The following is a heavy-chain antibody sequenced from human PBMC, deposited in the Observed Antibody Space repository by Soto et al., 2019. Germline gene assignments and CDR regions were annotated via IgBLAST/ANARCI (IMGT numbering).Heavy chain of an antibody. CDR2: ISYDGSNK. V-gene: IGHV3-30*18. CDR1: GFTFSSYG. D-gene: IGHD2-2*03. CDR3: AKDLGIVVDRGY. Sequence: GGSLRLSCAASGFTFSSYGMHWVRQAPGKGLEWVAVISYDGSNKYYADSVKGRFTISRDNSKNTLYLQMNSLRAEDTAVYYCAKDLGIVVDRGYWGQGTLVTVSS. J-gene: IGHJ4*02.